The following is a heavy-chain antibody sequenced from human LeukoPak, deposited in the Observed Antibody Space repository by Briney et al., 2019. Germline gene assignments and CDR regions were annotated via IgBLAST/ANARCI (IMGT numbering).Heavy chain of an antibody. Sequence: GGSLRLSCVASGFTFSTSWVTWVRQAPGKGLEGVANIDKHRNGKYYVDSVKGRFAISRDYANNSVFLQMNSLRAEDTSVYYCARDGGWGYYDLWGQGTPVTVSS. CDR1: GFTFSTSW. CDR2: IDKHRNGK. CDR3: ARDGGWGYYDL. V-gene: IGHV3-7*01. D-gene: IGHD3-16*01. J-gene: IGHJ4*02.